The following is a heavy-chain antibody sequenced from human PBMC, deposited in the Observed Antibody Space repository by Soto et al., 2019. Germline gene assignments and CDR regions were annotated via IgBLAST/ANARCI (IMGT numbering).Heavy chain of an antibody. CDR2: LYTRGTT. V-gene: IGHV4-4*07. D-gene: IGHD3-16*01. Sequence: SETLSLTCSVSGASISNFYWSWIRQSAGRGLEWIGRLYTRGTTDYNPSLKSRVTMSIDTSKNRVSLSLTSVTAADTAVYYCAKGGTYYFDSWGQGIVVTVSS. J-gene: IGHJ4*02. CDR1: GASISNFY. CDR3: AKGGTYYFDS.